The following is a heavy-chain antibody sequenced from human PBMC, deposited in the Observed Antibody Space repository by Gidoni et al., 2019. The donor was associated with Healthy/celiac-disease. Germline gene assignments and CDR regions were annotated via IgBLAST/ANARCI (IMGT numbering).Heavy chain of an antibody. J-gene: IGHJ6*02. D-gene: IGHD1-1*01. V-gene: IGHV3-23*01. CDR3: AKAPKAEIPRRQYGMDV. Sequence: TISRDNSKNTLYLQMNSLRAEDTAVYYCAKAPKAEIPRRQYGMDVWGQGTTVTVSS.